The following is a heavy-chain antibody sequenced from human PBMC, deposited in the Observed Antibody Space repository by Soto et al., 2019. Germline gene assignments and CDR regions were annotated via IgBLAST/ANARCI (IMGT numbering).Heavy chain of an antibody. Sequence: EVQLVESGGGLVQPGRSLRLSCAASGFTFDDYAMHWVRQAPGKGLEWVSGISWNSGNIGYADSVKGRVTISRDNAKNSLYLQMNSLRTEDTALYYCAIFRTVTTPFDYWGQGTLVTVSS. CDR3: AIFRTVTTPFDY. V-gene: IGHV3-9*01. D-gene: IGHD4-17*01. J-gene: IGHJ4*02. CDR1: GFTFDDYA. CDR2: ISWNSGNI.